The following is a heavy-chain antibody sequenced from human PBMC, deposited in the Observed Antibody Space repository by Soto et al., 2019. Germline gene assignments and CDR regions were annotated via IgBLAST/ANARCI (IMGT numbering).Heavy chain of an antibody. CDR2: ISSTRSNT. CDR3: ARGKYSSSSGYI. D-gene: IGHD6-13*01. CDR1: GFTFSSYG. V-gene: IGHV3-21*01. Sequence: GGSLRLSCAASGFTFSSYGMHWVRQAPGKGLEWVSSISSTRSNTNYADSVKGRFTISRDNAKNSLYLQMNSLRAEDTAVYYCARGKYSSSSGYIWGQGTMVTVSS. J-gene: IGHJ3*02.